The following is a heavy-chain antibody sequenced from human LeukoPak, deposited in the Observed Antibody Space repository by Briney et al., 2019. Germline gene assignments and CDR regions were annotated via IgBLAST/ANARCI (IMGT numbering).Heavy chain of an antibody. CDR3: ARTGEENWFDP. CDR1: GYTLTSCG. CDR2: IIPILGIA. V-gene: IGHV1-69*04. Sequence: GASVKVSCKASGYTLTSCGISWVRQAPGQGLEWMGRIIPILGIANYAQKFQGRVTITADKSTSTAYMELSSLRSEDTAVYYCARTGEENWFDPWGQGTLVTVSS. D-gene: IGHD7-27*01. J-gene: IGHJ5*02.